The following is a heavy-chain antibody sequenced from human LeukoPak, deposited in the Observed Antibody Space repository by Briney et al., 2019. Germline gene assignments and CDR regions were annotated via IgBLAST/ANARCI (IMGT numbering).Heavy chain of an antibody. J-gene: IGHJ2*01. V-gene: IGHV4-30-2*01. CDR2: IYHSGST. D-gene: IGHD1-14*01. Sequence: SETLSLTCAVSGGSISSGGYSWSWIRQPPGKGLEWIGYIYHSGSTYYNPSLKSRVTISVDRSKNQFSLKLSSVTAADTAVYYCARGRKAWYFDLWGRGTLVTVSS. CDR1: GGSISSGGYS. CDR3: ARGRKAWYFDL.